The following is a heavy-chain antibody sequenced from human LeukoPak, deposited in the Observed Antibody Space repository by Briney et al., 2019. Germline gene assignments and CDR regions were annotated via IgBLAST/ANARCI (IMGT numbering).Heavy chain of an antibody. CDR2: VSYDGSNK. D-gene: IGHD3-9*01. V-gene: IGHV3-30-3*01. Sequence: GGSLRLSCAASGFTFSSDAMHWVRQAPGEGLEWVALVSYDGSNKYYADSVKGRFSISRDNSKNTLYLQMNSLRGEDTAVYYCARDFGWLSGFDYWGQGTLVTVSS. CDR1: GFTFSSDA. CDR3: ARDFGWLSGFDY. J-gene: IGHJ4*02.